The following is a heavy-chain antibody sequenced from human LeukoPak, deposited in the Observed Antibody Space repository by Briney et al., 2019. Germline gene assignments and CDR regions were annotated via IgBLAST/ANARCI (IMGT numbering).Heavy chain of an antibody. V-gene: IGHV3-21*01. CDR1: GFTFSSYS. D-gene: IGHD3-3*01. CDR3: ARGPYYDFWSGYPHNWFDP. Sequence: GGSLRLSCAASGFTFSSYSMNWVRQAPGKGLEWVSSISSSSSYIYYADSVKGRFTISRDNAKNSLYLQMNSLRAEDTAVYYCARGPYYDFWSGYPHNWFDPWGQGTLVTVSS. CDR2: ISSSSSYI. J-gene: IGHJ5*02.